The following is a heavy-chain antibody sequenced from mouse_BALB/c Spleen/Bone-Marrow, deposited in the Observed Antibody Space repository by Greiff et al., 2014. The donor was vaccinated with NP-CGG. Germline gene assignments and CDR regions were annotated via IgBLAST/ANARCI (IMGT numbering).Heavy chain of an antibody. CDR1: GFTFSSFG. CDR2: ISSGSSTI. J-gene: IGHJ4*01. Sequence: EVMLVESGGGLVQPGGSRKLSCAASGFTFSSFGMHWVRQAPEKGLEWVAYISSGSSTIYYADTVKGRFTISRDNPKNTLFLQMTSLRSEDTAMYYCARYVYYDAMDYWGQGTSVTVSS. V-gene: IGHV5-17*02. CDR3: ARYVYYDAMDY.